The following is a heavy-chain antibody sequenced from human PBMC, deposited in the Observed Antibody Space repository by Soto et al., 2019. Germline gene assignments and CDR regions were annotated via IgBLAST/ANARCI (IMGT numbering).Heavy chain of an antibody. J-gene: IGHJ6*02. D-gene: IGHD6-13*01. CDR1: GYTFTSYG. CDR3: ARGIRIAAAGSPSQFYYYYGMDV. V-gene: IGHV1-18*01. Sequence: ASVKVSCKASGYTFTSYGISWVRQAPGQGLEWMGWISAYNGNTNYAQELQGRVTMTTDTSTSTAYMELRSVRSDDTAVYYCARGIRIAAAGSPSQFYYYYGMDVWG. CDR2: ISAYNGNT.